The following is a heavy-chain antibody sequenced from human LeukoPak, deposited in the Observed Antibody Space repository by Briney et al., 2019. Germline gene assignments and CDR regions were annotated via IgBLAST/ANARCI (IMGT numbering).Heavy chain of an antibody. V-gene: IGHV3-74*01. J-gene: IGHJ4*02. D-gene: IGHD5-12*01. Sequence: PGGSLRLSCAASGFTFSTYWMHWVRQAPGKGLVWVSHIRTDGSTTTYADSVKGRFTISRDNAKSTLYLQMNSLRAEDTAVYYCARDRGYTQDYWGQGTLVTVSS. CDR2: IRTDGSTT. CDR1: GFTFSTYW. CDR3: ARDRGYTQDY.